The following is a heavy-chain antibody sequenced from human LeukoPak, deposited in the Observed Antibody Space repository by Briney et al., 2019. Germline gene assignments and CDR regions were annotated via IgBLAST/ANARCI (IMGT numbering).Heavy chain of an antibody. D-gene: IGHD6-19*01. CDR3: AKDGAPYSSGWYY. CDR2: IYTSGST. CDR1: GGSISSGSYY. Sequence: SETLSLTCTVSGGSISSGSYYWNWIRQPAGKGLEWIGRIYTSGSTNYNPSLKSRVTISVDTSKNQLSLKLSSVTAADTAVYYCAKDGAPYSSGWYYWGQGALVTVSS. V-gene: IGHV4-61*02. J-gene: IGHJ4*02.